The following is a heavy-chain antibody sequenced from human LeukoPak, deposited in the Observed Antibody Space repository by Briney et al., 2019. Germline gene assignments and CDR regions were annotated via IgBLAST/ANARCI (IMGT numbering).Heavy chain of an antibody. CDR2: FDPEDGET. J-gene: IGHJ6*03. D-gene: IGHD3-9*01. CDR3: ATGQRRYFDWLMGRSYYYYYYMDV. V-gene: IGHV1-24*01. CDR1: GYTFTSYD. Sequence: ASVKVSCKASGYTFTSYDINWVRQATGQGLEWMGGFDPEDGETIYAQKFQGRVTMTEDTSTDTAYMELSSLRSEDTAVYYCATGQRRYFDWLMGRSYYYYYYMDVWGKGTTVTVSS.